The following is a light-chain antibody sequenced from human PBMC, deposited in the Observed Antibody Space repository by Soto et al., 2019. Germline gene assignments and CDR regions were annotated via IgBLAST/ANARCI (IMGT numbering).Light chain of an antibody. CDR3: QNYKSAPLLT. V-gene: IGKV1-27*01. Sequence: DIQMTQSPSSLSASVGDRVTITCRASQGISNYLAWYQQKPGIVPKLLISDAYTLQSGVPSRFSGSGSGTDFTLTISSLQPEDVATYYCQNYKSAPLLTFGPGTKVDLK. CDR1: QGISNY. J-gene: IGKJ3*01. CDR2: DAY.